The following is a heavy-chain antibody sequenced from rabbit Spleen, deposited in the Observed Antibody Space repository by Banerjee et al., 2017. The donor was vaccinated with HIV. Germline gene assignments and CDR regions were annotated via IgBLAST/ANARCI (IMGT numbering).Heavy chain of an antibody. Sequence: QEQLVESGGGLVKPEGSLKLTCTASGFSFSSSYCMCWVRQAPGKGLEWIACIYGGFSATSSYAPWARGRFTISKTSSTTVTLQMTSLTAADTATYFCARDLVAVIGWNFNLWGPGTLVTVS. J-gene: IGHJ4*01. V-gene: IGHV1S45*01. CDR2: IYGGFSATS. CDR1: GFSFSSSYC. CDR3: ARDLVAVIGWNFNL. D-gene: IGHD1-1*01.